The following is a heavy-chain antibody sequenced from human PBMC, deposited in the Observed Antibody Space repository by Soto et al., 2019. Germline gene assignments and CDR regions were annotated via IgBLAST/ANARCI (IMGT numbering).Heavy chain of an antibody. CDR2: GYYSGNT. D-gene: IGHD2-8*01. CDR3: TKVSSGWFDP. J-gene: IGHJ5*02. V-gene: IGHV4-39*01. CDR1: GGSISSSGFS. Sequence: QLQLHESGPGLVKPSETLSLTCTVSGGSISSSGFSRGWVRQPPGKGLEWIGCGYYSGNTYYNPSLKSRVTISVDTSGNQFSLRLNSVTAADTAVYYCTKVSSGWFDPWGQGTLVTVSS.